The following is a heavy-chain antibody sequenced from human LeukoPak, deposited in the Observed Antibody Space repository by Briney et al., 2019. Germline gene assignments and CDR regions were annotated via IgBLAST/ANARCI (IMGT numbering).Heavy chain of an antibody. CDR1: GFTVSSNY. V-gene: IGHV3-53*05. CDR3: AKGSIYDILTGWRKTHKAFDI. CDR2: IYSGGST. D-gene: IGHD3-9*01. Sequence: QTGRSLRLSCAASGFTVSSNYMSWVRQAPGKWLEWVSVIYSGGSTYYADSVKGRFTISRDNSKNTLNLQMNSLRAEDTAVYYCAKGSIYDILTGWRKTHKAFDIWGERTMVTDSS. J-gene: IGHJ3*02.